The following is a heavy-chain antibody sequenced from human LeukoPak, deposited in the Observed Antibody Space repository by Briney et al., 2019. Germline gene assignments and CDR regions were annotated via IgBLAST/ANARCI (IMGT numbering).Heavy chain of an antibody. CDR3: ARGYPLSTTAAGTYFQH. Sequence: ASVKVSCKASGYTFSGYYMHWVRQAPGQGLELMGWININSGGTNYSQKFQGRVTMTRDTSISTAYMELSRLRPDDTAVYYCARGYPLSTTAAGTYFQHWGQGTLVTVSS. CDR1: GYTFSGYY. CDR2: ININSGGT. D-gene: IGHD6-13*01. V-gene: IGHV1-2*02. J-gene: IGHJ1*01.